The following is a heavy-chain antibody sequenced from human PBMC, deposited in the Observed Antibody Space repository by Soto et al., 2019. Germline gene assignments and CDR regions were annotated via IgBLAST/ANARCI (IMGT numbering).Heavy chain of an antibody. Sequence: GASVQVSCKASGYSFTDYHIHWVRQAPGQGLEWLGRINPKSGGTSTAQKFQGWVTMTTDTSISTASMELTRRTPDDTAIYYCARGDSTDCSNGVCSFFYNHDMDVWGQGTTVTVSS. CDR2: INPKSGGT. J-gene: IGHJ6*02. CDR3: ARGDSTDCSNGVCSFFYNHDMDV. CDR1: GYSFTDYH. D-gene: IGHD2-8*01. V-gene: IGHV1-2*04.